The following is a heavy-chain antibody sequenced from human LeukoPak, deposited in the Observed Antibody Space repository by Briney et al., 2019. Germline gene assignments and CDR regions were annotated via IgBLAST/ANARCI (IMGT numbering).Heavy chain of an antibody. V-gene: IGHV1-2*02. CDR2: INSNSGDT. CDR3: ARGPRITVGGPSDY. Sequence: ASVKVSCKASGYTFTDYYMYWVRQAPGQGLEWMGWINSNSGDTNYAQKFQGRVAMTRDTSITTAYMELSWLRSDDTAVYYCARGPRITVGGPSDYWGQGTLVTVSS. J-gene: IGHJ4*02. D-gene: IGHD6-19*01. CDR1: GYTFTDYY.